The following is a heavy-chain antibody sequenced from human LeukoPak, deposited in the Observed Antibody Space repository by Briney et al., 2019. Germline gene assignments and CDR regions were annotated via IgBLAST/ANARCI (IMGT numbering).Heavy chain of an antibody. Sequence: GGSLRLSCRASGFSFTTYSMEWVRQAPGKGLEWVSVIRAEGDPTHYADSVKGRFTISRDNSKNMLYLQMNSLRAEDTAIYYCGKDGLSHDSVCPIKIGVAGYVDHWGQGTLVTVSS. CDR3: GKDGLSHDSVCPIKIGVAGYVDH. J-gene: IGHJ4*02. CDR1: GFSFTTYS. CDR2: IRAEGDPT. V-gene: IGHV3-23*01. D-gene: IGHD6-19*01.